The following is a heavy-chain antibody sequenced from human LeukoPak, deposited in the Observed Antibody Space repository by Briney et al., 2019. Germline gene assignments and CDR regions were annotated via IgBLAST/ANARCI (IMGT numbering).Heavy chain of an antibody. Sequence: ASVKVSCKASGYTFTSYYMHWVRQAPGQGLEWMGIINPSGGSTSYAQKFQGRVTITTDESTSTAYMELSSLRSEDTAVYYCARDPPPEYCGGDCTNWFDPWGQGTLVTVSS. V-gene: IGHV1-46*01. J-gene: IGHJ5*02. CDR3: ARDPPPEYCGGDCTNWFDP. D-gene: IGHD2-21*01. CDR2: INPSGGST. CDR1: GYTFTSYY.